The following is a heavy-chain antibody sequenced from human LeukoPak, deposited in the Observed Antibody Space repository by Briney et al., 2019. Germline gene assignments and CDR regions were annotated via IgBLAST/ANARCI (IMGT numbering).Heavy chain of an antibody. CDR3: ARDPDMSSYGLVNWFDP. CDR2: INPNSGGT. V-gene: IGHV1-2*02. Sequence: ASVKVSCKASGYTFTGYYMHWVRQAPGQGLEWMGWINPNSGGTNYAQKLQGRVTMTRDTSISTAYMELSRLRSDDTAVYYCARDPDMSSYGLVNWFDPWGQGTLVTVSS. D-gene: IGHD5-18*01. CDR1: GYTFTGYY. J-gene: IGHJ5*02.